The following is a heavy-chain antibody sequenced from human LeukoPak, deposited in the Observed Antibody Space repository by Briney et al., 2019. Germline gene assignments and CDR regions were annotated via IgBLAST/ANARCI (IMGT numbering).Heavy chain of an antibody. CDR2: IYASGST. D-gene: IGHD3-22*01. J-gene: IGHJ5*02. CDR1: GGSISSYY. CDR3: ARAFGRYYYDSSGYYRHWFDP. Sequence: SETLSLTCTVSGGSISSYYWSWIRQPAGKGLEWIGRIYASGSTYYNPSLKSRVTISVDTSKNQFSLKLSSVTAADTAVYYCARAFGRYYYDSSGYYRHWFDPWGQGTLVTVSS. V-gene: IGHV4-4*07.